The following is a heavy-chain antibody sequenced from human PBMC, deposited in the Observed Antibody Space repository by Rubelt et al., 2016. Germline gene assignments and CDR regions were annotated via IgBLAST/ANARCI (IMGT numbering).Heavy chain of an antibody. CDR2: IHPSGST. D-gene: IGHD2-15*01. V-gene: IGHV4-34*01. J-gene: IGHJ4*02. CDR3: ATRYCGGGSCYFYPEYHLDY. CDR1: GGSFSGSY. Sequence: QVQLQQWGAGLLKPSETLSLTCAIYGGSFSGSYWTWIRQPPGKGLEWIGEIHPSGSTSHNPSLNSRVTISVDTSKNQFSLKLSSVTAADTAVYYCATRYCGGGSCYFYPEYHLDYWGQGTLVTVSS.